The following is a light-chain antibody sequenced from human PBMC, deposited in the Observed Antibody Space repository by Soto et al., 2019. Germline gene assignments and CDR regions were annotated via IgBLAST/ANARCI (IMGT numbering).Light chain of an antibody. CDR3: HQYGSAPWT. CDR2: GAS. V-gene: IGKV3-20*01. J-gene: IGKJ1*01. CDR1: QSLSSSQ. Sequence: EIVLTQSPGTLSLSPGERATLSCRASQSLSSSQLAWYQQKPGQAPRLLISGASNRATGTPDRFRGSGSGTDFTLTITRLEPEDFAVYYCHQYGSAPWTFGQGTKVDIK.